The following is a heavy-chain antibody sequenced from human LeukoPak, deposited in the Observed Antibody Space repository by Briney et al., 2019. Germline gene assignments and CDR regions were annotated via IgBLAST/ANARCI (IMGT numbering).Heavy chain of an antibody. V-gene: IGHV3-53*01. CDR1: GFTVSSNY. J-gene: IGHJ3*02. Sequence: GGSLRLSCAASGFTVSSNYMSWVRQAPGKGLEWVSVIYSGGSTYYADSVKGRFTISRDNSKNTLYLQMNSLRAEDTAVYYCARVTSDSRADAFDIWGQGTMVTVSS. D-gene: IGHD3-16*01. CDR3: ARVTSDSRADAFDI. CDR2: IYSGGST.